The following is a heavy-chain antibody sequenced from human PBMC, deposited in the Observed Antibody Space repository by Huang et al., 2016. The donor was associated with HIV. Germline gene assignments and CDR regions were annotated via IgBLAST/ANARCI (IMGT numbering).Heavy chain of an antibody. V-gene: IGHV5-51*01. CDR3: ARQGVGDFVVEPTGLGAFDI. CDR2: IYPGDSDT. D-gene: IGHD2-2*01. Sequence: GESLKISCKGSGYTFNGYWIGWVRQMPGKGLEWMGIIYPGDSDTTYSPSFQGQVTISADKSISTAYLHWSGLKASDTAMYYCARQGVGDFVVEPTGLGAFDIWGQGTMVTVSS. CDR1: GYTFNGYW. J-gene: IGHJ3*02.